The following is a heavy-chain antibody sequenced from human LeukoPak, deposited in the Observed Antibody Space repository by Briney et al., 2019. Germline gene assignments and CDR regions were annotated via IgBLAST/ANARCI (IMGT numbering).Heavy chain of an antibody. J-gene: IGHJ4*02. CDR3: ARDPDYDYVWGSYRPPPRGVGDY. CDR1: GYTFTSYY. Sequence: ASVKVSCKASGYTFTSYYMHWVRQAPGQGLEWMGIINPSGGSTSYAQKFQGRVTMTRDTSISTAYMELSSLRSDDTAVYYCARDPDYDYVWGSYRPPPRGVGDYWGQGTLVTVSS. V-gene: IGHV1-46*01. CDR2: INPSGGST. D-gene: IGHD3-16*02.